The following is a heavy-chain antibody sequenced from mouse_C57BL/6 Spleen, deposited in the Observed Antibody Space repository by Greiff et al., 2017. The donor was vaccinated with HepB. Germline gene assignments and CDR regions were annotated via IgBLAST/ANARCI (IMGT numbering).Heavy chain of an antibody. D-gene: IGHD2-4*01. CDR3: ARGGLYDYEAWFAY. Sequence: ESGPGLVKPSQSLSLTCSVTGYSITSGYYWNWIRQFPGNKLEWMGYISYDGSNNYNPSLKNRISITRDTSKNQFFLKLNSVTTEDTATYYCARGGLYDYEAWFAYWGQGTLVTVSA. J-gene: IGHJ3*01. CDR2: ISYDGSN. CDR1: GYSITSGYY. V-gene: IGHV3-6*01.